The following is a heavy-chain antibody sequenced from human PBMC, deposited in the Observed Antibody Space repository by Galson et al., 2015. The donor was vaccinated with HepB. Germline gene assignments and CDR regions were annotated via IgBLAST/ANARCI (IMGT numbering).Heavy chain of an antibody. Sequence: SVKVSCKASGYTFTSYGISWVRQAPGQGLEWMGWISAYNGNTNYAQKLQGRVTMTTDTSTSTAYMELRSLRSDDTAVYYCARAGATEGYCSGGSCYSWGQGTLVTVSS. V-gene: IGHV1-18*01. J-gene: IGHJ4*02. CDR3: ARAGATEGYCSGGSCYS. CDR2: ISAYNGNT. D-gene: IGHD2-15*01. CDR1: GYTFTSYG.